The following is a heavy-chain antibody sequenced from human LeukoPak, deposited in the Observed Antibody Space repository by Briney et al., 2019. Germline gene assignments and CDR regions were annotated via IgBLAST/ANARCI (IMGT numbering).Heavy chain of an antibody. D-gene: IGHD2-15*01. CDR2: ISYSGSI. CDR3: ARYCTGSNCYSNRGAFGV. V-gene: IGHV4-61*01. J-gene: IGHJ3*01. Sequence: SETLSLTCTVSGGSVSGDPYYWSWIRQPPGKGPEWIGHISYSGSINSNPSLKSRVTASIDTSKNQFSLKLSSVTAADTAIYYCARYCTGSNCYSNRGAFGVWGRGAMVTVSS. CDR1: GGSVSGDPYY.